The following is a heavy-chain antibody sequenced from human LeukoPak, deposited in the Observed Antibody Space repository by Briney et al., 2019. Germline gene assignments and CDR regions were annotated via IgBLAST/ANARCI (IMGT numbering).Heavy chain of an antibody. V-gene: IGHV1-2*04. D-gene: IGHD2-2*01. CDR1: GYTFTGYY. Sequence: ALVKVSCKASGYTFTGYYMHWVRQAPGQGLEWMGWINPNSGGTNYAQKFQGWVTMTRDTSISTAYMELSRLRSNDTAVYYCARVNPVPAATGYYYYGMDVWGQGTTVTVSS. J-gene: IGHJ6*02. CDR3: ARVNPVPAATGYYYYGMDV. CDR2: INPNSGGT.